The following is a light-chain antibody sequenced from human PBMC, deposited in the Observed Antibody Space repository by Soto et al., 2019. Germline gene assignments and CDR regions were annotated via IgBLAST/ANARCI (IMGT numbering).Light chain of an antibody. V-gene: IGKV1-5*01. CDR1: HSISSW. J-gene: IGKJ1*01. CDR3: QQHNSYWT. CDR2: AAS. Sequence: DIQMTHSPSTLSACVGDIVTITCRASHSISSWLAWYQQKPGKAPNLLIYAASTLESGVPSRFSGSGSGTEFTLTISSLQPDDFATYYCQQHNSYWTFGQGTKVDIK.